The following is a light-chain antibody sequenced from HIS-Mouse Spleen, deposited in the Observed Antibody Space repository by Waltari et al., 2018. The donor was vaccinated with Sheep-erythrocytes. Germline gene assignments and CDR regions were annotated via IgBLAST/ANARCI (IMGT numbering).Light chain of an antibody. CDR1: SSDVGGYNY. CDR3: CSYAGSYNHV. J-gene: IGLJ1*01. Sequence: QSALTQPRSVSGSPGQSVTISCTGPSSDVGGYNYVSWYQQHPGKAPKLMMYDVSKRPSGVPDRFSGSKSGNTASLTISGLQAEDEADYYCCSYAGSYNHVFATGTKVTVL. V-gene: IGLV2-11*01. CDR2: DVS.